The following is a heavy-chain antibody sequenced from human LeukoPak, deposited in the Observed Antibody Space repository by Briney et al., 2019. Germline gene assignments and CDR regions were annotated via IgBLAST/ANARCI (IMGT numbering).Heavy chain of an antibody. CDR1: GFTFSSSW. D-gene: IGHD4-23*01. CDR2: INSDGSST. J-gene: IGHJ4*02. V-gene: IGHV3-74*01. Sequence: GGSLRLSCAASGFTFSSSWMHWVRQAPGKGLVWVSRINSDGSSTSYADSVKGRFTIPRDNAKNTLYLQMNSLRAEDTAVYYCARERSTVDPFDYWGQGTLVTVSS. CDR3: ARERSTVDPFDY.